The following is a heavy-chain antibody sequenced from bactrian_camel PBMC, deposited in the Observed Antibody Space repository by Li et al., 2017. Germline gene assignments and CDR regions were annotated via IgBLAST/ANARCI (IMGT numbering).Heavy chain of an antibody. J-gene: IGHJ4*01. Sequence: VQLVESGGGLVQPGGSLRLSCAASGFTFSSAAMSWVRQAPGKGLEWVSTINNGDSTYYADSMKGRFTISRDNAKNMVYLQMNSLKSEDTALYFCVRADHTCFYDWGQGTQVTVS. V-gene: IGHV3S40*01. CDR2: INNGDST. D-gene: IGHD1*01. CDR1: GFTFSSAA. CDR3: VRADHTCFYD.